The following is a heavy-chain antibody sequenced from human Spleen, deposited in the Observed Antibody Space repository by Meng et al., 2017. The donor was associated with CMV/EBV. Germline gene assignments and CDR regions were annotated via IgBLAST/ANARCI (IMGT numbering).Heavy chain of an antibody. CDR3: AKDGSVGVLVVDTYYFDY. CDR1: FSSYA. Sequence: FSSYAMSWVRQAPGKGLEWVSGISGSGGSTYYADSVKGRFTISRDNSKNTLYLQMNGLRAEDTAVYYCAKDGSVGVLVVDTYYFDYWGQGTLVTVSS. CDR2: ISGSGGST. J-gene: IGHJ4*02. V-gene: IGHV3-23*01. D-gene: IGHD3-22*01.